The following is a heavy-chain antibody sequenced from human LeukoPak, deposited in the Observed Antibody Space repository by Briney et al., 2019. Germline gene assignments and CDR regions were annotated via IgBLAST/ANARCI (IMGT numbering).Heavy chain of an antibody. CDR1: GFTFSSDE. V-gene: IGHV3-48*03. CDR2: ISLSGSTI. J-gene: IGHJ4*02. D-gene: IGHD2-2*01. Sequence: GGSLRLSCAASGFTFSSDEMNWVRQAPGKGLEWISFISLSGSTIYYADSVKGRFTISRDNSKNSLYLQMGSLRADDTAVYYCARSTSRLINWGQGTLVTVSS. CDR3: ARSTSRLIN.